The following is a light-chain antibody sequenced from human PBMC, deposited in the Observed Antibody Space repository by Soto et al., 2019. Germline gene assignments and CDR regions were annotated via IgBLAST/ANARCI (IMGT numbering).Light chain of an antibody. CDR2: GNN. Sequence: QSVLTQPPSVSGAPGQRVTISCTGSSSNIGAGYDVHWYQQLPGKAPKLLIYGNNNRPSEVPDRFSGSKSGTSASLAITGLRADDEADYYCQSYASSLSANFVFGTGTKVTVL. CDR3: QSYASSLSANFV. CDR1: SSNIGAGYD. V-gene: IGLV1-40*01. J-gene: IGLJ1*01.